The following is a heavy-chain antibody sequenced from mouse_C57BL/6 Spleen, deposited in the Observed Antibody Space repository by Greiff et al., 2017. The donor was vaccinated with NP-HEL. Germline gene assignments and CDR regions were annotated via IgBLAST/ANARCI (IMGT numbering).Heavy chain of an antibody. Sequence: EVQRVESGGGLVKPGGSLTLSCAASGFTFGDYGMHWVRQAPEKGLECVSYIGSGSSTIYYADTVKGRFTISRDNATNTLFLQMTSLRSEDTAMYYCARNWDMDYWGQGNSVTVTS. J-gene: IGHJ4*01. D-gene: IGHD4-1*01. CDR3: ARNWDMDY. CDR1: GFTFGDYG. V-gene: IGHV5-17*01. CDR2: IGSGSSTI.